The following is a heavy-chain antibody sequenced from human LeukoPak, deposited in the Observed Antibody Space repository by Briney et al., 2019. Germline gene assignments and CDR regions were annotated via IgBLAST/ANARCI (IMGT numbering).Heavy chain of an antibody. J-gene: IGHJ4*02. CDR2: IDHRGNT. Sequence: SETLSLTCIVSGGSISSSSYYWGWIRQPPGKGLEWIGEIDHRGNTNYNPSLKSRVTISVDTSKTQFSLNLTSVTAADTAVYYCARFRLGSGYYRWNAFDYWGQGTLVIVSS. CDR3: ARFRLGSGYYRWNAFDY. D-gene: IGHD3-22*01. CDR1: GGSISSSSYY. V-gene: IGHV4-39*07.